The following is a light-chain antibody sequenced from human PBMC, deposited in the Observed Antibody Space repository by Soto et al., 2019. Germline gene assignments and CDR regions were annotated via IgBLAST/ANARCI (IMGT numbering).Light chain of an antibody. V-gene: IGLV1-51*01. CDR1: SSNIWGGS. CDR2: DDN. Sequence: QSVLTQPPSVSAAPVQKVTISCSGSSSNIWGGSVYWYQQLPVTAPKLLIYDDNKRPSGMPYRFSCSKSGTSATLGITGLQTGDEADYYCGPWDSILXAYVLGTATKVXV. CDR3: GPWDSILXAYV. J-gene: IGLJ1*01.